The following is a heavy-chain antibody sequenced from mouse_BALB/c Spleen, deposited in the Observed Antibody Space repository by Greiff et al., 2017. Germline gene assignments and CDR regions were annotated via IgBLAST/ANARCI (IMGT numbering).Heavy chain of an antibody. V-gene: IGHV1-5*01. CDR1: GYSFTSYW. CDR2: IYPGNSDT. Sequence: EVQLQQSGTVLARPGASVKMSCKASGYSFTSYWMHWVKQRPGQGLEWIGAIYPGNSDTSYNQKFKGKAKLTAVTSASTAYMELSSLTNEDSAVYYCTRYYRYDAWFAYWGQGTLVTVSA. CDR3: TRYYRYDAWFAY. J-gene: IGHJ3*01. D-gene: IGHD2-14*01.